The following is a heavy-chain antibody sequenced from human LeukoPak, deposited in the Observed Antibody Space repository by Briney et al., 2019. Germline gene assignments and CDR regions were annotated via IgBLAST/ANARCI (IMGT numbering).Heavy chain of an antibody. D-gene: IGHD3-3*01. CDR2: ISSSSSYI. J-gene: IGHJ4*02. CDR1: GFTFSSYS. V-gene: IGHV3-21*01. CDR3: ARDHTYYDFWSGHRGPFDY. Sequence: PGESLRLSCAASGFTFSSYSMKWVRQPPGKVLEWVSSISSSSSYIYYADSVKGRFTISRDNDKNSLYLQMNSLRAEDTAVYYCARDHTYYDFWSGHRGPFDYWGQGTLVTVSS.